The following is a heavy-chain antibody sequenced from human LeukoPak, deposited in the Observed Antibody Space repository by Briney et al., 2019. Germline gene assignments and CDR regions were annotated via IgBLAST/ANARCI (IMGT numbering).Heavy chain of an antibody. CDR2: INPNSGGT. V-gene: IGHV1-2*02. D-gene: IGHD1-26*01. CDR3: ARAQAILGARLYYFDY. J-gene: IGHJ4*02. CDR1: GYTFTGYY. Sequence: ASVKVSCKASGYTFTGYYMHWVRQAPGQGLEWMGWINPNSGGTNYAQKFQGRVTMTRDTSISTAYMELSRLRSDDTAVYYCARAQAILGARLYYFDYWGQGTLVTVSS.